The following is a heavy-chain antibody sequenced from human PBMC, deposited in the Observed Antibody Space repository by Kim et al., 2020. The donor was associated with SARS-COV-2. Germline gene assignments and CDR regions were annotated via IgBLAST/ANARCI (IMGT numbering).Heavy chain of an antibody. Sequence: SVKGRLTISRDNAKNSLYLQMNSLRAEDTAVYYCARDGYNFIYYYYGMDVWGQGTTVTVSS. D-gene: IGHD5-12*01. CDR3: ARDGYNFIYYYYGMDV. J-gene: IGHJ6*02. V-gene: IGHV3-11*01.